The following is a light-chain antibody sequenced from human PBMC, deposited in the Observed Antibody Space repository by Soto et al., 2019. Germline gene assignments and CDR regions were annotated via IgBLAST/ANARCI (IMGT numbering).Light chain of an antibody. Sequence: IQMTKSTSSLSASVGDRVTISCRASQCIRNDLGWYQQTPGRAPKLLIYSASILQSGVPSRFSGSGSGTDFTLTIENVQPEDLATYYCLQDYNHPWTLGQGTKAGIK. CDR2: SAS. J-gene: IGKJ1*01. CDR3: LQDYNHPWT. CDR1: QCIRND. V-gene: IGKV1-6*01.